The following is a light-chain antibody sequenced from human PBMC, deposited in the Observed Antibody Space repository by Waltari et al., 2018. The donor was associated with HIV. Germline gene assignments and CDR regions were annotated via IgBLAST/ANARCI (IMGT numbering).Light chain of an antibody. CDR1: QSISSW. CDR2: KAS. Sequence: DIQMTQSPSTLSASVGDRVTITCRASQSISSWLAWYQQKPGKAPKLLIYKASSLESGVPTRFSGSGSGTEFTLTISSLQPDDFATYYCQQYNTYPYTFGQGTKLEIK. CDR3: QQYNTYPYT. J-gene: IGKJ2*01. V-gene: IGKV1-5*03.